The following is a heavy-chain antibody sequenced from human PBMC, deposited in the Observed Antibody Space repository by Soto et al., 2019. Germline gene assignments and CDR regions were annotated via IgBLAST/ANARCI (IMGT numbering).Heavy chain of an antibody. V-gene: IGHV3-30*18. Sequence: GGSLRLSCAASGFTFSSYGMHWVRQAPGKGLEWVAVISYDGSNKYYADSVKGRFTISRDNSKNTLYLQMNSLRAEDTAVYYCAKDPGDYAEYFQHWGQGTLVTVSS. J-gene: IGHJ1*01. CDR1: GFTFSSYG. CDR2: ISYDGSNK. D-gene: IGHD3-10*01. CDR3: AKDPGDYAEYFQH.